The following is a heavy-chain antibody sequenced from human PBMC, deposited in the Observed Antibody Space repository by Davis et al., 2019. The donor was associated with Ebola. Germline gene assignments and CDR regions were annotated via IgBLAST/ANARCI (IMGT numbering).Heavy chain of an antibody. D-gene: IGHD6-19*01. Sequence: AASVKVSCKASGYTFTSYAMHWVRQAPGQRLEWMGWINAGNGNTKYSQKFQGRVTITRDTSASTAYMGLSSLRSEDTAVYYCARGVGGAVAVQYWGQGTLVTVSS. CDR3: ARGVGGAVAVQY. V-gene: IGHV1-3*01. J-gene: IGHJ4*02. CDR2: INAGNGNT. CDR1: GYTFTSYA.